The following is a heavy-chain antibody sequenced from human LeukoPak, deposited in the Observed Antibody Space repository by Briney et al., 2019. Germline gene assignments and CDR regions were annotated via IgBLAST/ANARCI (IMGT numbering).Heavy chain of an antibody. CDR3: ATRDPGRAARPYYYYYYYYMDV. Sequence: KNGESLKISCKGSGYSFSTYWIGWVRQMPGKGLEWMGIIYPGDSDTRYSPSFQGQVTISADKSISTAYLQWSSLKASDTAMYYCATRDPGRAARPYYYYYYYYMDVWGKGTTVTVSS. J-gene: IGHJ6*03. V-gene: IGHV5-51*01. D-gene: IGHD6-6*01. CDR1: GYSFSTYW. CDR2: IYPGDSDT.